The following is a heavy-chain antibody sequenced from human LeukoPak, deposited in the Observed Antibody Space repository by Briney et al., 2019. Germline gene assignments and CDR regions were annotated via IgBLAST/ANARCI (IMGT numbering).Heavy chain of an antibody. V-gene: IGHV3-23*01. CDR3: ARESTPSFGARFYGMDV. J-gene: IGHJ6*02. CDR1: GFTFSSYA. CDR2: ISGSGGST. D-gene: IGHD3-10*01. Sequence: PGGSLRLSCAASGFTFSSYAMSWVRQAPGKGLEWVSAISGSGGSTYYADSVKGRFTISRDNSKNTLYLQMNSLRAEDTAVYYCARESTPSFGARFYGMDVWGQGTTVTVSS.